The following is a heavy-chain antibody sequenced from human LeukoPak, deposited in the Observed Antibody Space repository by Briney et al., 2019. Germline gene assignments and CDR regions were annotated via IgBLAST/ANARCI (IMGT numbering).Heavy chain of an antibody. CDR1: GYTFTGYY. J-gene: IGHJ3*02. D-gene: IGHD3-3*01. Sequence: GASVKVSCKASGYTFTGYYMHWVRQAPGQGLEWMGWINPNSGGTNYAQKFQGRVTMTRDTSISTAYMELSRLRSDDTAVYYCARERVTIFGVVNDAFDIRGQGTMVTVSS. V-gene: IGHV1-2*02. CDR3: ARERVTIFGVVNDAFDI. CDR2: INPNSGGT.